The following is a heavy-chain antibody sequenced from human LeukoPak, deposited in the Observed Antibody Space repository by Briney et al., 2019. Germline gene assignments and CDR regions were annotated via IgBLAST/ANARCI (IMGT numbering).Heavy chain of an antibody. J-gene: IGHJ6*03. D-gene: IGHD3-3*01. CDR3: ARVGYYDFWSGYFPDYYYYMDV. CDR1: GYTFTSYY. Sequence: ASVKVSCKASGYTFTSYYIHWVRQAPGQGLEWMGLINPSGGSTNYAQKFQGRVTMTRDTSTSTVYMELSSLRSEDTAVYYCARVGYYDFWSGYFPDYYYYMDVWGKGTTVTVSS. CDR2: INPSGGST. V-gene: IGHV1-46*01.